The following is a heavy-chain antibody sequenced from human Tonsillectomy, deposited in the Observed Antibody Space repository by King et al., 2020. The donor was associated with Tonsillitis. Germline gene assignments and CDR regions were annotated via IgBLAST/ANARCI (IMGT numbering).Heavy chain of an antibody. CDR1: GFSLTTSGVG. CDR2: IYWNDDK. V-gene: IGHV2-5*01. D-gene: IGHD5-18*01. CDR3: AHIPYQKRYRFGPRYWFDP. Sequence: TLKESGPTLVRPTQTLTLTCTFSGFSLTTSGVGVGWIRQPPGKALECLALIYWNDDKRYSPSLKSRLIITKDTSKNQVVLTMTNMDPVDTGTYYCAHIPYQKRYRFGPRYWFDPWGQGTLVTVSS. J-gene: IGHJ5*02.